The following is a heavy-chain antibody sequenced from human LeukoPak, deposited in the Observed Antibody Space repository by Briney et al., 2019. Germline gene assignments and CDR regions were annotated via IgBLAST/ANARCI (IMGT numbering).Heavy chain of an antibody. J-gene: IGHJ3*02. CDR1: GGSMSMGSFY. V-gene: IGHV4-61*02. Sequence: SQSLSPASRVAGGSMSMGSFYWSWIRQPARKGLEWIGLIYASGSTNYNPSLKSRVTISVDTSKNQFSLKLSSVTAADTAVYYCARDLYYYDSSGYYLWGFDIWGQGTMVTVSS. CDR3: ARDLYYYDSSGYYLWGFDI. CDR2: IYASGST. D-gene: IGHD3-22*01.